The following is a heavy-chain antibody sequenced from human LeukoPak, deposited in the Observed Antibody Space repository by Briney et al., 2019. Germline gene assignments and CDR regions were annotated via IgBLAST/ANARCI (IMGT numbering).Heavy chain of an antibody. CDR2: IYYSGST. CDR1: GGSISSSSYY. J-gene: IGHJ4*02. CDR3: ARGIANVYYYSYYFDY. Sequence: KASETLSLTCTVSGGSISSSSYYWGRIRQPPGKGLEWIGSIYYSGSTYYNPSLKSRVTISVDTSKNQFSLKLSSVTAADTAVYYCARGIANVYYYSYYFDYWGQGTLVTVSS. V-gene: IGHV4-39*01. D-gene: IGHD3-16*01.